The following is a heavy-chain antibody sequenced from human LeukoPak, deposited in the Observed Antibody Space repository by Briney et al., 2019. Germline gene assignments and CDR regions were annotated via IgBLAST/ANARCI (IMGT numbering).Heavy chain of an antibody. CDR1: GGSISSYY. Sequence: SETLSLTCTVSGGSISSYYWSWIRQPAGKGLEWIGRIYTSGSTNCNPSLKSRVTMSVDTSKNQFSLKLSSVTAADTAVYYCARSYYYGSGSFDYYYYMDVWGKGTTVTISS. J-gene: IGHJ6*03. V-gene: IGHV4-4*07. CDR2: IYTSGST. D-gene: IGHD3-10*01. CDR3: ARSYYYGSGSFDYYYYMDV.